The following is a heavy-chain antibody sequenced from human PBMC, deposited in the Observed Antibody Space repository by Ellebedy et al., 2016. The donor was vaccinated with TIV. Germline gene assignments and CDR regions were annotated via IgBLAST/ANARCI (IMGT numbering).Heavy chain of an antibody. D-gene: IGHD3-3*01. Sequence: GESLKISCAASGFTFSRYWMSWVRQAPGKGLEWVANIKQAASEINYVDSVKGRFTISRDNAKNSLYLQVNTLGGEDTAVYYCSTVEWYRSDYWGQGTLVTVSS. CDR2: IKQAASEI. V-gene: IGHV3-7*01. J-gene: IGHJ4*02. CDR3: STVEWYRSDY. CDR1: GFTFSRYW.